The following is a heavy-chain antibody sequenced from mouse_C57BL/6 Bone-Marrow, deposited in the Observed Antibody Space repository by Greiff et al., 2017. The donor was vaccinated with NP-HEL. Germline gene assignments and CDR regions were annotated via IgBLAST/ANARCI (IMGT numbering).Heavy chain of an antibody. D-gene: IGHD2-4*01. CDR2: INYSGTT. CDR1: GDSITSGY. V-gene: IGHV3-8*02. CDR3: AREITTGFAY. J-gene: IGHJ3*01. Sequence: EVKVIESGPSLVKPSQTLSLTCSVTGDSITSGYWNWIRRFPGNKLEYMGYINYSGTTYYNPSLKSRISITRDTSKNQYYLQLNSVTTEDTATYYCAREITTGFAYWGQGTLVTVSA.